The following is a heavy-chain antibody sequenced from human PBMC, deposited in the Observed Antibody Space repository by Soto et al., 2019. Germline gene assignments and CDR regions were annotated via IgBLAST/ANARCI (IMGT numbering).Heavy chain of an antibody. CDR3: ARDGPPAGYDFWSCWGGWFD. J-gene: IGHJ5*01. V-gene: IGHV4-61*01. Sequence: SDTLSLTYPVAVCSVSIVIYYWSWIRQPPGKGLEWIGYIYYSGSTNYNPSLKSRVTISVDTSKNQFSLKLSSVTAADTAVYYCARDGPPAGYDFWSCWGGWFD. D-gene: IGHD3-3*01. CDR2: IYYSGST. CDR1: VCSVSIVIYY.